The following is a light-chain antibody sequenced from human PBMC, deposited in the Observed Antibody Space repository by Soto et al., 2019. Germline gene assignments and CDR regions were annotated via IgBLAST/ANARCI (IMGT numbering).Light chain of an antibody. J-gene: IGKJ4*01. CDR1: QSVSSSY. CDR2: GAS. Sequence: ENVLTQSPGTLSLSPGERATLSCRASQSVSSSYLAWYQQKAGQAPRLLIYGASTRAAGIPDRFSGSGSGTDFTLTISRLEPEDFAMYYCQQYGRTFGGGTKVDIK. CDR3: QQYGRT. V-gene: IGKV3-20*01.